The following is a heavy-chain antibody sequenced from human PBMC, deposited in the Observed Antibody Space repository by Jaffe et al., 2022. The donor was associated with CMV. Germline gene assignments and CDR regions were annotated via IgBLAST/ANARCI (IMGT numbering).Heavy chain of an antibody. CDR3: ARPRRGDSSGSYSGYFDY. D-gene: IGHD3-22*01. CDR1: GGSISSSSYY. Sequence: QLQLQESGPGLVKPSETLSLTCTVSGGSISSSSYYWGWIRQPPGKGLEWIGSVYFSGSTYYNPSLKSRLTMSVDTSKNQFSLKLSSVTAADTAVYYCARPRRGDSSGSYSGYFDYWGQGTPVTVSS. J-gene: IGHJ4*02. CDR2: VYFSGST. V-gene: IGHV4-39*01.